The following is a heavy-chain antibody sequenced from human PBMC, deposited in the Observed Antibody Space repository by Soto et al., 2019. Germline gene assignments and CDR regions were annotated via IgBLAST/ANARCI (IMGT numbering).Heavy chain of an antibody. V-gene: IGHV3-30*18. J-gene: IGHJ6*02. CDR3: EEDRAPVSWYYSRLDV. CDR2: IPYDGSNK. CDR1: VFTLSSYA. Sequence: GVTMIQSHTASVFTLSSYALHGFRQAPGKGLEWVAVIPYDGSNKYYADSVKGRFTISRDNSKNTLYLQMNSLRAEDTAVYYFEEDRAPVSWYYSRLDVLGQ.